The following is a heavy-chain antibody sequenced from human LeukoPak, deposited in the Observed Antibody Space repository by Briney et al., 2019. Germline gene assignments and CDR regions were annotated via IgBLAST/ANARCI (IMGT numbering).Heavy chain of an antibody. CDR2: IKQDGSEK. Sequence: GGSLRLSCAASGFTFSSYWMSWVRQAPGKGLEWVANIKQDGSEKYYVDSVKGRFTISRDNAKNSLYLQMNSLRAEDTAVYYCARSKTFIAAAFGYWGQGTLVTVSS. D-gene: IGHD6-25*01. CDR1: GFTFSSYW. CDR3: ARSKTFIAAAFGY. V-gene: IGHV3-7*01. J-gene: IGHJ4*02.